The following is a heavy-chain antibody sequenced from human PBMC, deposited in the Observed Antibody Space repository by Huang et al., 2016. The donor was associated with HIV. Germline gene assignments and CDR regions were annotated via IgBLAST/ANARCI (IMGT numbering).Heavy chain of an antibody. CDR1: GYDFGSYG. V-gene: IGHV1-18*01. CDR3: ARDPYYSNRWKRNDASFL. CDR2: MGSESSDT. D-gene: IGHD4-4*01. J-gene: IGHJ3*01. Sequence: QVQLVPSGGEVMQPGASVRVSCKASGYDFGSYGMSWVRQAPGKGRGWLGGMGSESSDTSSAQKFQGRVTMTTETSTTTTYMELRSLRSDDTAMYYCARDPYYSNRWKRNDASFLWGQGTMITVSS.